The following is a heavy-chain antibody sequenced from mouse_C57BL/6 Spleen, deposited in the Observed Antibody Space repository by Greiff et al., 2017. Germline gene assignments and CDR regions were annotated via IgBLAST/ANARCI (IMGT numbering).Heavy chain of an antibody. CDR3: ARAGSSLYYFDY. D-gene: IGHD1-1*01. Sequence: EVHLVESEGGLVQPGSSMKLSCTASGFTFSDYYMAWVRQVPEKGLEWVANINYDGSSTYYLDSLKSRFIISRDNAKNILYLQMSSLKSEDTATYYCARAGSSLYYFDYWGQGTTLTVSS. CDR2: INYDGSST. V-gene: IGHV5-16*01. CDR1: GFTFSDYY. J-gene: IGHJ2*01.